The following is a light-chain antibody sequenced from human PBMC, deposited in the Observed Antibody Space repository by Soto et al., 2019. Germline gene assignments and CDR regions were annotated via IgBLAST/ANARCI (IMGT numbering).Light chain of an antibody. CDR3: QQYNNWPLT. CDR1: QSVRNY. CDR2: GAT. Sequence: EIVLTQSPATLSLSPGERATLSCRASQSVRNYLAWYQQRPGQAPRLLIYGATTRATGIPARFSGSGSGTEFTLTISSLQSEDFAVYYCQQYNNWPLTFGAGTKVDIK. V-gene: IGKV3-15*01. J-gene: IGKJ4*01.